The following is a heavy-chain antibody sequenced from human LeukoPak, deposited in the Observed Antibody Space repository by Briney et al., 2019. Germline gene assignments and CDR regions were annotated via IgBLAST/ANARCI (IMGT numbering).Heavy chain of an antibody. Sequence: GSLRLSCAASGFTFSSYWMHWVRQAPGKGLVWVSRINSDGSSTTYADSVKGRFTISRDNAKNTLYLQMNSLRAGDTAVYYCARALGGGDYGRFDPWGQGTLVTVSS. D-gene: IGHD4-17*01. CDR2: INSDGSST. CDR3: ARALGGGDYGRFDP. V-gene: IGHV3-74*01. CDR1: GFTFSSYW. J-gene: IGHJ5*02.